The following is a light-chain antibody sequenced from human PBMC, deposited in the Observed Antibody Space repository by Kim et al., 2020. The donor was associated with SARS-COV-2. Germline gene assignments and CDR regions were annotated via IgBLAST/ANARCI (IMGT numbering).Light chain of an antibody. Sequence: EIVMTQSPATLSVSPGERATLSCRASQSVSSNLSWYQQKPGQAPRLLIYGASTRATGIPARFSGSGFGTEFTLTISSLQSEDFAVYYCKEYNNGAQWTFGQGTKVDIK. CDR3: KEYNNGAQWT. J-gene: IGKJ1*01. CDR2: GAS. CDR1: QSVSSN. V-gene: IGKV3-15*01.